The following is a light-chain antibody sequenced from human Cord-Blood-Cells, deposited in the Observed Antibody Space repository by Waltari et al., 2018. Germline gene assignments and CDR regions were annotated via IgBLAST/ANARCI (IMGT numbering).Light chain of an antibody. CDR2: GAS. J-gene: IGKJ2*03. CDR3: QQYNNWPPYS. CDR1: QSVSSN. Sequence: EIVMTQSPATLSVSPGERATLSCRASQSVSSNLAWYQQKPGQAPRLLICGASTRATGIPARFSGSWYGTEFTLTISSLQSEDFAVYYCQQYNNWPPYSFGQGTKLEIK. V-gene: IGKV3-15*01.